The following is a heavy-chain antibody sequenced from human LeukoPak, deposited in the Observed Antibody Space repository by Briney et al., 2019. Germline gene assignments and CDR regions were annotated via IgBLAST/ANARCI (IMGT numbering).Heavy chain of an antibody. CDR1: GYTFTSYG. V-gene: IGHV1-18*01. J-gene: IGHJ3*02. Sequence: GASVKVSCKASGYTFTSYGISWVRQAPGQGLEWMGWISAYNGNTNYAQKLQGRVTMTTDTSTSTAYMELRSLRAEDTALYYCAKDTRSGDESHAFDIWGQGTMVTVSS. CDR2: ISAYNGNT. D-gene: IGHD5-12*01. CDR3: AKDTRSGDESHAFDI.